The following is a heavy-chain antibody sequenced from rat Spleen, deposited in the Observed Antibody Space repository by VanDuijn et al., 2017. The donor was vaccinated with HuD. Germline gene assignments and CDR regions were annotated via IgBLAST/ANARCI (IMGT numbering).Heavy chain of an antibody. V-gene: IGHV5-25*01. J-gene: IGHJ2*01. D-gene: IGHD1-11*01. Sequence: EVQLVESGGGLVQPGRSLKLSCAASGFTYSNYVMAWVRQAPTKGLEWVASISTGGGNTYYRDSVKGRFTVSRDSAKSTLYLQMDSLRSEDTATYYCARLFGGYSGGTYFDYWGQGVMVTVSS. CDR3: ARLFGGYSGGTYFDY. CDR2: ISTGGGNT. CDR1: GFTYSNYV.